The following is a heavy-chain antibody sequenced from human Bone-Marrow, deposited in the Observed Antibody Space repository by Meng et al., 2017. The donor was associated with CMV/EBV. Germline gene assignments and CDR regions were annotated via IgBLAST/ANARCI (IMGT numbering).Heavy chain of an antibody. CDR3: ARVGDGYKGPRDY. CDR2: INPSGGST. D-gene: IGHD5-24*01. CDR1: GYTFTTYY. Sequence: ASVKVSCKASGYTFTTYYMHWVRQAPGQGLEWMGIINPSGGSTNYAQKLQGRVTMTRDTSTSTVYMELSSLRSEDTAGYDCARVGDGYKGPRDYWGQGTLVTVSS. J-gene: IGHJ4*02. V-gene: IGHV1-46*01.